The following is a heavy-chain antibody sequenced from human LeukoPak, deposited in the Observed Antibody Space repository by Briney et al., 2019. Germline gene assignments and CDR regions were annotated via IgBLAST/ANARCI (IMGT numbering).Heavy chain of an antibody. V-gene: IGHV3-23*01. CDR3: AKDLDSSGYYFDY. CDR2: ISGSGGST. Sequence: GGSLRLSCAASGFTFSSYARSWVRQAPGKGLEWVSAISGSGGSTYYADSVKGRFTISRDNSKNTLHLQMNSLRAEDTAVYYCAKDLDSSGYYFDYWGQGTLVTVSS. J-gene: IGHJ4*02. D-gene: IGHD3-22*01. CDR1: GFTFSSYA.